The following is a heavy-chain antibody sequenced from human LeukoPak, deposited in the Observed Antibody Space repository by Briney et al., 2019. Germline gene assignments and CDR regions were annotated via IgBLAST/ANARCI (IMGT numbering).Heavy chain of an antibody. Sequence: PGGSLRLSCAASGFTFSDYNMNWVRHAPGKGLGWVSSITSSGSYIYYADSVKGRFTISRDNAKNSLYLQLNSLRAEDTAVYYCARGPYSGTYSDYYYYYMDVWGKGTTVTVSS. CDR3: ARGPYSGTYSDYYYYYMDV. CDR2: ITSSGSYI. J-gene: IGHJ6*03. V-gene: IGHV3-21*01. CDR1: GFTFSDYN. D-gene: IGHD1-26*01.